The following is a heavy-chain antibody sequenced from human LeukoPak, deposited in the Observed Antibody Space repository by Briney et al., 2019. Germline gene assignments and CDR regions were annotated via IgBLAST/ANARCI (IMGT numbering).Heavy chain of an antibody. D-gene: IGHD2-15*01. Sequence: GGSLRLSCAASGFTFSNSWMTWIRQAPGKGLEWVANIKEDGSEKNYVDSVRGRFTISRDSAKNSLYLQMTSLRAEDTAVYYCARDKRAAETPYNWFDPWGQGTLVTVSS. J-gene: IGHJ5*02. CDR2: IKEDGSEK. CDR1: GFTFSNSW. CDR3: ARDKRAAETPYNWFDP. V-gene: IGHV3-7*01.